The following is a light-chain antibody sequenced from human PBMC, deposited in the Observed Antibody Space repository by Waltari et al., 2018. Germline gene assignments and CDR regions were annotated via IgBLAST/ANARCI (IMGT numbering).Light chain of an antibody. Sequence: EIVLTQSPGTLSLSPGDRATLTCRASQDVNSFLAWSKQKRGKAPRLLIYDESKRATGIPDRISGSVSVTDFTLTISSLEPEDFAIYYCQQRGNLPETFGRGTRVEMK. CDR3: QQRGNLPET. CDR2: DES. CDR1: QDVNSF. V-gene: IGKV3-11*01. J-gene: IGKJ2*01.